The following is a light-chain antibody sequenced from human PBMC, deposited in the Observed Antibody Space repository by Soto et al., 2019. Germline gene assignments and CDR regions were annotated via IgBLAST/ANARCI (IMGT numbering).Light chain of an antibody. J-gene: IGKJ1*01. CDR1: QTVTNNH. CDR3: QQYGTSPTWT. V-gene: IGKV3-20*01. CDR2: NVS. Sequence: EIVLTQSPDTLSSSPGGRATLSCRASQTVTNNHLAWYQQKPGQAPRLLVYNVSRRATGIPDRFSGSGSGTDFTLITSRLEPEDLAVYYCQQYGTSPTWTFGLGTRVEVK.